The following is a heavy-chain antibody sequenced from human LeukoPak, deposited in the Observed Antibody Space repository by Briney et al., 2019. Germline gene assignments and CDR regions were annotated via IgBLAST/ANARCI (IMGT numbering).Heavy chain of an antibody. CDR1: GFTFRNYA. V-gene: IGHV3-15*01. J-gene: IGHJ4*02. CDR2: IKSKTDGGTT. CDR3: TTSDLQWSQPTY. Sequence: PGGSLRLSCAASGFTFRNYAMTWVRQAPGKGVEWVGCIKSKTDGGTTDYAALVKGRFTISRDDSNNTLYLQMNSLKTEDTAVYYCTTSDLQWSQPTYWGQGTLVTVSS. D-gene: IGHD2-2*01.